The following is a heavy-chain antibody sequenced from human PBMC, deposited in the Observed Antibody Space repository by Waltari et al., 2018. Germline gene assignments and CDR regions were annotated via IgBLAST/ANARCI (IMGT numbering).Heavy chain of an antibody. CDR3: TRVLRSSSPTQFDL. CDR1: SFNLSWSA. D-gene: IGHD6-13*01. Sequence: QLVESGGGLVQPGGSLKVSCEASSFNLSWSAFHWVRQAPGKGLEWVGRIRTKAAGYATQYAPSVKGRFTISRDDSKNTAFLLMNNLKIDDTATYFCTRVLRSSSPTQFDLWGQGILVTVSS. J-gene: IGHJ4*02. V-gene: IGHV3-73*01. CDR2: IRTKAAGYAT.